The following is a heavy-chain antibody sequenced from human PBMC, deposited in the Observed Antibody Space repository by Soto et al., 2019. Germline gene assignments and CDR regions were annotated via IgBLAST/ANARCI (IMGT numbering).Heavy chain of an antibody. CDR3: ARIRGFWNGYDVDY. CDR2: INLSGGRT. J-gene: IGHJ4*02. D-gene: IGHD3-3*01. Sequence: QVQLVQSGAEVKKPGASVKVSCKASGYTFTSYYMHWVRQAPGQGLEWMGIINLSGGRTTYAQKFQGRVPMTRDTSTSTVYMELSSLRSEDTAVYYCARIRGFWNGYDVDYWAREPWSPSPQ. V-gene: IGHV1-46*01. CDR1: GYTFTSYY.